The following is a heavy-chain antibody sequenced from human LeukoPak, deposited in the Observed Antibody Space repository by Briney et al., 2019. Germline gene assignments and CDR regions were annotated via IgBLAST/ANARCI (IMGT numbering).Heavy chain of an antibody. D-gene: IGHD3-3*01. CDR1: GYTFTSYY. V-gene: IGHV1-46*01. Sequence: ASVKVSCKASGYTFTSYYMHWERQAPGQGLEWMGIINPSGGSTSYAQKFQGRVTMTRDTSTSTVYMELSSLRSEDTAVYYCAREMYYDFWSGYAREYYFDYWGQGTLVTVSS. J-gene: IGHJ4*02. CDR3: AREMYYDFWSGYAREYYFDY. CDR2: INPSGGST.